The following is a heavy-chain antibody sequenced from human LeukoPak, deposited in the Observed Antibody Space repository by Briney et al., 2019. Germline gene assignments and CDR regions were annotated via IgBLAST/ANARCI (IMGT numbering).Heavy chain of an antibody. CDR1: GFTFSSYG. CDR3: AKARNRIAAGH. Sequence: GGSLRLSCAASGFTFSSYGMHWVRQAPGKGLEWVAVISYDGSNKYYADSVKGRFTISRDNSKNTLYPQMDRLRSEDTAVYYCAKARNRIAAGHWGQGTLVTVSS. D-gene: IGHD6-13*01. J-gene: IGHJ4*02. V-gene: IGHV3-30*18. CDR2: ISYDGSNK.